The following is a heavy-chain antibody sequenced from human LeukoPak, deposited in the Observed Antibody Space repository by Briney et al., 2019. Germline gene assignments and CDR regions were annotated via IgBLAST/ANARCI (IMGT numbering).Heavy chain of an antibody. V-gene: IGHV1-69*05. CDR2: IIPIFGTA. Sequence: ASVKVSCKASGGTFSSYAISWVRQAPGQGLEWMGGIIPIFGTANYAQKFQGRVTITTDESTSTAYMELSSLRSEDTAVYYCASSGRGVIITDAFGIWGQGTMVTVSS. CDR3: ASSGRGVIITDAFGI. J-gene: IGHJ3*02. D-gene: IGHD3-10*01. CDR1: GGTFSSYA.